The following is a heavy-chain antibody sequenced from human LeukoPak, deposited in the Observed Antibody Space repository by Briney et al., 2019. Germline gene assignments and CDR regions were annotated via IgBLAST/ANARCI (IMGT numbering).Heavy chain of an antibody. D-gene: IGHD6-13*01. V-gene: IGHV3-15*01. J-gene: IGHJ4*02. CDR1: GFTFSNAW. CDR3: TTVYQQQLVFRDY. CDR2: IKSKTDGGTT. Sequence: GGSLRLSCAASGFTFSNAWMSWVRQAPGKGLEWVGRIKSKTDGGTTDYAAPVKGRFTISRDDSKNTLYLQMNSLKTEDTAVYYCTTVYQQQLVFRDYWGQGTLVTVSS.